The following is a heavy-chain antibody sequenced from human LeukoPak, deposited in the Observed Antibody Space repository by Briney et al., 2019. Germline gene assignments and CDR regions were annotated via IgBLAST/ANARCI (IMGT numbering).Heavy chain of an antibody. D-gene: IGHD2-15*01. CDR3: ARGLLGYCSGGSCLREMDV. J-gene: IGHJ6*04. CDR1: GGSISSYY. Sequence: SETLSLTCTVSGGSISSYYWSWIRQPAGKGLEWIGRIYTSGSTNYNPSLKSRVTISVDTSKNQFSLKLSSVTAADTAVYYCARGLLGYCSGGSCLREMDVWGKGTTVTVSS. V-gene: IGHV4-4*07. CDR2: IYTSGST.